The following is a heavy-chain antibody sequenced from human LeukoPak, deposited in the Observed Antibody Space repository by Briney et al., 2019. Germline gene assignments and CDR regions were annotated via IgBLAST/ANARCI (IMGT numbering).Heavy chain of an antibody. CDR2: IYTSGST. V-gene: IGHV4-4*07. CDR3: AVDSYDILTGYYNFDY. D-gene: IGHD3-9*01. Sequence: SETLSLTCTVSGGSISSYYWSWIRQPAGKGLEWIGRIYTSGSTNYNPSLKSRVTMSVDTFKNQFSLKLSSVTAADTAVYYCAVDSYDILTGYYNFDYWGQGTLVTVSS. J-gene: IGHJ4*02. CDR1: GGSISSYY.